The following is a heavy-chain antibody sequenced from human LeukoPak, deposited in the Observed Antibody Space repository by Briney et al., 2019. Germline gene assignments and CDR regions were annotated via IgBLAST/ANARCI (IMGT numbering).Heavy chain of an antibody. CDR1: GYSFTSYW. D-gene: IGHD4-11*01. J-gene: IGHJ5*02. CDR3: ARQRTRDYTPGGWFDP. CDR2: IYPGDSDT. Sequence: GESLKISCKGSGYSFTSYWIGWVRQMPGKGLEWMGIIYPGDSDTRYSPSFQGQVTISADKSISTAYLQWSSLKASDTAMYYCARQRTRDYTPGGWFDPWGQGTLVTVSS. V-gene: IGHV5-51*01.